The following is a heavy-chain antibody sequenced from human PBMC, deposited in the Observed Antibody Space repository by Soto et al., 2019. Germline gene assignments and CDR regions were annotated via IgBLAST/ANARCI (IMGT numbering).Heavy chain of an antibody. CDR3: ARDLGYDSSGYYEGPWFDP. D-gene: IGHD3-22*01. V-gene: IGHV1-69*06. CDR1: GGTFSSYA. CDR2: IIPIFGTA. J-gene: IGHJ5*02. Sequence: WASVKVSCKASGGTFSSYAISWVRQAPGQGLEWMGGIIPIFGTANYAQKFQGRVTITADKSTSTAYMELSSLRSEDTAVYYCARDLGYDSSGYYEGPWFDPWGQGTLVTVSS.